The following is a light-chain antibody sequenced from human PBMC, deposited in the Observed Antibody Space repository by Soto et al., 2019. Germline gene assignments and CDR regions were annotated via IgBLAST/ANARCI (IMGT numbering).Light chain of an antibody. CDR3: HLYGSSPQT. Sequence: EIVMTQSPATLSVSPGERATLSCRASQSVSSNLAWYQQKPGQAPRLLIYGASSRATGIPDRFSGSGSGTDFTLTISRLEPEDFAVYYCHLYGSSPQTFGQGTKVDI. CDR2: GAS. V-gene: IGKV3-20*01. J-gene: IGKJ1*01. CDR1: QSVSSN.